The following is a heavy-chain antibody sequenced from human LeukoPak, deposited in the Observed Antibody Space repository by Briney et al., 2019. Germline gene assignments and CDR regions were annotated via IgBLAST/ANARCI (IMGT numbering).Heavy chain of an antibody. V-gene: IGHV4-34*01. J-gene: IGHJ6*03. Sequence: PSETLSLTCAVYGGSFSGYCWSWIRQPPGKGLEWIGEINHSGSTNYNPSLKSRVTISVDTSKNQFSLKLSSVTAADTAVYYCARGPYYYGSGSNMDYYYMDVWGKGTTVTVSS. CDR1: GGSFSGYC. CDR2: INHSGST. D-gene: IGHD3-10*01. CDR3: ARGPYYYGSGSNMDYYYMDV.